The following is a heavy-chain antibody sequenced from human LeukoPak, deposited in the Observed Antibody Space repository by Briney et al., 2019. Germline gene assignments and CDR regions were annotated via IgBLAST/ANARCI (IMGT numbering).Heavy chain of an antibody. J-gene: IGHJ6*02. CDR2: INTNTGNP. V-gene: IGHV7-4-1*02. CDR1: GYTFTSYA. Sequence: AASVKVSCKASGYTFTSYAMNWVRQAPGQGLEWMGWINTNTGNPTYAQGFTGRFVFSLDTSVSTAYLQISSLKAEDTAVYYCAREDPWELPGIYYYYYGMDVWGQGTTVTVSS. D-gene: IGHD1-26*01. CDR3: AREDPWELPGIYYYYYGMDV.